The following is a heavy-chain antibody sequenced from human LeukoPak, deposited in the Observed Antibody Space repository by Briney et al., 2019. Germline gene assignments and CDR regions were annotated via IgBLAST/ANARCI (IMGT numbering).Heavy chain of an antibody. V-gene: IGHV3-21*01. CDR1: GFTFSSYS. CDR3: ASLEDSYDSSGYVDY. D-gene: IGHD3-22*01. Sequence: GGSLRLFCAASGFTFSSYSMNWVRQAPGKGLEWVSSISSSSSYIYYADSVKGRFTISRDNAKNSLYLQMNSLRAEDTAVYYCASLEDSYDSSGYVDYWGQGTLVTVSS. CDR2: ISSSSSYI. J-gene: IGHJ4*02.